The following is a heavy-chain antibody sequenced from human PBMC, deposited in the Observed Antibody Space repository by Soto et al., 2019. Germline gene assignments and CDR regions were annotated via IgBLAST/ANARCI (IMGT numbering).Heavy chain of an antibody. J-gene: IGHJ4*02. V-gene: IGHV3-7*01. D-gene: IGHD3-3*01. Sequence: GGSLRLSCAASGFTFSSYWMSWVRQAPGKGLEWVANIKQDGSEKYYVDSVKGRFTISRDNAKNSLYLQMNSLRAEDTAVYYCARDRTLFGVVINLRRYYFDYWGQGTLVTVSS. CDR2: IKQDGSEK. CDR1: GFTFSSYW. CDR3: ARDRTLFGVVINLRRYYFDY.